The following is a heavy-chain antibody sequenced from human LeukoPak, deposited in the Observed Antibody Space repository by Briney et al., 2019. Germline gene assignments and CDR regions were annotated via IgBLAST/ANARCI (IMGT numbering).Heavy chain of an antibody. Sequence: SETLSLTCTVSGGSISSSSYYWGWIRQPPGKGLEWIGSIYYSGSTYYNPSLKTRVTISVDTSKNQFSPKLSSVTAADTAVYYCASEKDCSGGSCPFDYWGQGTLVTVSS. V-gene: IGHV4-39*01. CDR3: ASEKDCSGGSCPFDY. D-gene: IGHD2-15*01. J-gene: IGHJ4*02. CDR1: GGSISSSSYY. CDR2: IYYSGST.